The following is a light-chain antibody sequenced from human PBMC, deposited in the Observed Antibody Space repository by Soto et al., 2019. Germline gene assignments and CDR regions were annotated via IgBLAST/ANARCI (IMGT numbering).Light chain of an antibody. CDR3: LVWDDSSDHV. V-gene: IGLV3-21*04. CDR2: YDS. CDR1: NIGSKS. J-gene: IGLJ2*01. Sequence: SYELTQPPSVSVAPGKTARISCGGNNIGSKSVHWYQQKSGQAPVLVIYYDSDRSSGIPERFSGSNSGNTATLTISRVEAGYEADYYWLVWDDSSDHVFGGGTKVTVL.